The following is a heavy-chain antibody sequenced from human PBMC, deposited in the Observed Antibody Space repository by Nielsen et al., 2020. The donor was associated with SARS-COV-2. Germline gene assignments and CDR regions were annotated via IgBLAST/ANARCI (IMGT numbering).Heavy chain of an antibody. CDR3: VKEGPIYGDYPN. V-gene: IGHV3-30*18. Sequence: GGSLRLSCAASDFSFKNYWMHWVRQAPGKGLEWVAYVSYEGSKQFYADSVKGRFTISRDNSKNILYLQMNSLRVEDTAIYYCVKEGPIYGDYPNWGQGTLVTVSS. J-gene: IGHJ4*02. D-gene: IGHD4-17*01. CDR1: DFSFKNYW. CDR2: VSYEGSKQ.